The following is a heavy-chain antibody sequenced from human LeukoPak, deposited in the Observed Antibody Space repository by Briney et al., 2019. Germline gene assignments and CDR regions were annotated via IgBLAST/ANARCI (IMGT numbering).Heavy chain of an antibody. CDR1: GFSLSTSGVG. V-gene: IGHV2-5*02. Sequence: SGPTLVKPTQTLTLTCTFSGFSLSTSGVGVGWIRQPPGKALEWLAVIYWDNDKRYNPSLNSRLAITKDTSRNQVVLTMTNMGPVDTVTYYCAHRLPSGSPWPFGYFDYWGQGTLATVSS. CDR3: AHRLPSGSPWPFGYFDY. D-gene: IGHD3-3*01. J-gene: IGHJ4*02. CDR2: IYWDNDK.